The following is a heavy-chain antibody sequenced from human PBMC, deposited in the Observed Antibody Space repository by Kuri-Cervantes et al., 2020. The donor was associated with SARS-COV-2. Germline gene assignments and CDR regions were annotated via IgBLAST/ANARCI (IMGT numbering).Heavy chain of an antibody. CDR2: ISYDGSNK. CDR3: AKIFVEGYVLLWFGESFKSNSEDYYFDY. Sequence: LSLTCAVYGGSFSGYYWSWIRQPPGKGLEWVAVISYDGSNKYYADSVKGRFTISRDNSKNTLYLQMNSLRAEDTAVYYCAKIFVEGYVLLWFGESFKSNSEDYYFDYWGQGTLVTVSS. D-gene: IGHD3-10*01. J-gene: IGHJ4*02. V-gene: IGHV3-30*18. CDR1: GGSFSGYY.